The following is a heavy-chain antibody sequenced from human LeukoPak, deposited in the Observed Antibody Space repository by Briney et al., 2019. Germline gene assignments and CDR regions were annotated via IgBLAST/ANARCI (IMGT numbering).Heavy chain of an antibody. CDR2: IYGGGST. Sequence: GGSLRLSCAASGFTVSSNYMSWVRQAPGKGLEWVSGIYGGGSTYYADSVKGRFTISRDNSKNTLYLQMNSLRAEDTAVYYCARFVVGATYYFDCWGQGTLVTVSS. V-gene: IGHV3-53*01. D-gene: IGHD1-26*01. CDR3: ARFVVGATYYFDC. CDR1: GFTVSSNY. J-gene: IGHJ4*02.